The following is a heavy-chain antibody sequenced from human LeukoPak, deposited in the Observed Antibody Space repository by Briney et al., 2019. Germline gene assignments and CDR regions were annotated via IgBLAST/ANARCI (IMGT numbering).Heavy chain of an antibody. CDR2: IYTSGST. CDR1: GGSISSYH. D-gene: IGHD2-15*01. J-gene: IGHJ6*03. CDR3: ARGLARSNYYYMDV. V-gene: IGHV4-4*07. Sequence: PSETLSLTCTVSGGSISSYHWSWIRQPAGKGLEWIGRIYTSGSTNYNPSLKCRVTMSVDTSKNQFSLKLSSVTAADTAVYYCARGLARSNYYYMDVWGKGTTVTVSS.